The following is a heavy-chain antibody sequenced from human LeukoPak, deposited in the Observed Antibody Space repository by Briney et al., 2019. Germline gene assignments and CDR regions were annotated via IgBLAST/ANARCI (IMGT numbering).Heavy chain of an antibody. Sequence: GGSLRLSCAASGFTFSSYAMSWVRQAPGKGLEWVSAISGSGGSTYYADSVKGRFTISRDNSKNTLYLQMNSLRAEDTAVYYCAKGQLGSGWSLDAFDIWGQGTMVTVSS. J-gene: IGHJ3*02. D-gene: IGHD6-19*01. V-gene: IGHV3-23*01. CDR1: GFTFSSYA. CDR3: AKGQLGSGWSLDAFDI. CDR2: ISGSGGST.